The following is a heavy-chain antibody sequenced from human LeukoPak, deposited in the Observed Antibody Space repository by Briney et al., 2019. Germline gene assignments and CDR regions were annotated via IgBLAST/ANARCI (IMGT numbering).Heavy chain of an antibody. V-gene: IGHV1-46*01. CDR2: INPSGGST. Sequence: ASVKVSCKASGGTFSSYAISWVRQAPGQGLEWMGIINPSGGSTSYTQKFQGRVTMTRDTSTSTVYMELSSLRSEDTAVYYCARTGGSSGHTFDYWGQGTLVTVSS. CDR3: ARTGGSSGHTFDY. D-gene: IGHD3-22*01. CDR1: GGTFSSYA. J-gene: IGHJ4*02.